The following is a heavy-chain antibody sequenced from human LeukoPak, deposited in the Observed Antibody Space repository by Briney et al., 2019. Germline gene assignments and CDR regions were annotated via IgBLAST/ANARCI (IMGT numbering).Heavy chain of an antibody. J-gene: IGHJ5*02. CDR1: GYSFTSYW. Sequence: GESLKISCKGSGYSFTSYWIGWVRQMPGKGLEWMGIIYPGDSDTRYSPSFQGQVTISADKSISTAYLQWSSLKASDTAMYNCARQGRYCSSTSCYEVGWFDPWGQGTLVTVSS. CDR3: ARQGRYCSSTSCYEVGWFDP. D-gene: IGHD2-2*01. V-gene: IGHV5-51*01. CDR2: IYPGDSDT.